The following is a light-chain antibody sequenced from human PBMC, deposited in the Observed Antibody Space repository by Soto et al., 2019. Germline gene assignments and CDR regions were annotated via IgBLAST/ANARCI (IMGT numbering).Light chain of an antibody. J-gene: IGKJ2*01. CDR1: QSVSSN. CDR3: QQYNTWPPYT. Sequence: IVITQSPATLSVSPGERATLSCSASQSVSSNLALYQQKPCQAPRILIYGESTRSTGIPARFSGSQSGTEFTLTRSSLQSEDFAVYYCQQYNTWPPYTFGQGTKVDIK. CDR2: GES. V-gene: IGKV3-15*01.